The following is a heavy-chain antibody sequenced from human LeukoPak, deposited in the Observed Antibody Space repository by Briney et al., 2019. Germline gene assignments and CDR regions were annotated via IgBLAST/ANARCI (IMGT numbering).Heavy chain of an antibody. V-gene: IGHV4-38-2*02. CDR2: IYHSGST. D-gene: IGHD3-22*01. Sequence: PSETLSLTCTVSGYSISSGYYWGWIRQPPGKGLEWIGSIYHSGSTYYNPSLKSRVTISVDTSKNQFSLKLSSVTAADTAVYYCARGVRYYDSSGYYLFDYWGQGTLVTVSS. J-gene: IGHJ4*02. CDR3: ARGVRYYDSSGYYLFDY. CDR1: GYSISSGYY.